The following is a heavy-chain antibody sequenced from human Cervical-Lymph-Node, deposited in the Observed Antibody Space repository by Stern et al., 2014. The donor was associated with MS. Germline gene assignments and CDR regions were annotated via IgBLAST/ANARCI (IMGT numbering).Heavy chain of an antibody. CDR1: GYNFNTYW. V-gene: IGHV5-51*01. Sequence: EVQLVESGAEMKKPGESLKIFCKASGYNFNTYWIGWARQVPGKGLEWMGIIYPGDPDVRYSPSFEGKVSISIDKSIKTAYLQWSSLKTSDIAMYFCARSEDYGHAWDFWGQGTLVTVSS. CDR2: IYPGDPDV. J-gene: IGHJ4*02. D-gene: IGHD4-17*01. CDR3: ARSEDYGHAWDF.